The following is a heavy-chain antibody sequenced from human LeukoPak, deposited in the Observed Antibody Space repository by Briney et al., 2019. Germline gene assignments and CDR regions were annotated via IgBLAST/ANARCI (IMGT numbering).Heavy chain of an antibody. CDR3: ASSIRYSGYEADY. V-gene: IGHV4-4*02. J-gene: IGHJ4*02. Sequence: PSGTLSLTCAVSGGSISSSNWWSWVRQPPGKGPEWIGEIYHSGSTNYNPSLKSRVTISVDKSKNQFSLKLSSVTAADTAVYYCASSIRYSGYEADYWGQGTLVTVSS. CDR2: IYHSGST. D-gene: IGHD5-12*01. CDR1: GGSISSSNW.